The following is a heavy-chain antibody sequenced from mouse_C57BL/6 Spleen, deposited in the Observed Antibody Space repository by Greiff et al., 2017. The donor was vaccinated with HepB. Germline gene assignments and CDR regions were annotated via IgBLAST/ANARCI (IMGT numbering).Heavy chain of an antibody. CDR1: GYSFTGYY. V-gene: IGHV1-42*01. Sequence: VQLQQSGPELVKPGASVKISCKASGYSFTGYYMNWVKQSPEKSLEWIGEINPSTGGTTYNQKFKAKATLTVDKSSSTAYMQLKSLTSEDSAVYYCACYGNYFDYWGQGTTLTVSS. D-gene: IGHD2-1*01. CDR2: INPSTGGT. CDR3: ACYGNYFDY. J-gene: IGHJ2*01.